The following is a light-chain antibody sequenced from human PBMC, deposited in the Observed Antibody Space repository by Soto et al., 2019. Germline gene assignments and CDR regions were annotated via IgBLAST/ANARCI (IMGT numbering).Light chain of an antibody. J-gene: IGLJ1*01. CDR2: EVS. CDR3: SSYTSSSTRV. Sequence: QSALTQPASVSGSPGQSITISCTGTSSDVGGYNSVSWYQHHPGKAPKLMIYEVSNRPSGVSNRFSGSKSGNTASLTISGLQAEDEADYYCSSYTSSSTRVFGTGTKVTVL. V-gene: IGLV2-14*01. CDR1: SSDVGGYNS.